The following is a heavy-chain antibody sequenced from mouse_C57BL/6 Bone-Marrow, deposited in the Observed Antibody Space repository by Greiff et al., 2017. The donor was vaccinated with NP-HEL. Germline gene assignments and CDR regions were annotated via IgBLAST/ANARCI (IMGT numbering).Heavy chain of an antibody. J-gene: IGHJ2*01. Sequence: QVQLQQSGAELVRPGASVTLSCKASGYTFTDYEMHWVKQTPVHGLEWIGAIDPETGCTAYNQKFKGKAILTADKSSSTAYMELRSLTSEDSAVYYCTRDTTVDFDYWGQGTTLTVSS. CDR1: GYTFTDYE. CDR3: TRDTTVDFDY. CDR2: IDPETGCT. V-gene: IGHV1-15*01. D-gene: IGHD1-1*01.